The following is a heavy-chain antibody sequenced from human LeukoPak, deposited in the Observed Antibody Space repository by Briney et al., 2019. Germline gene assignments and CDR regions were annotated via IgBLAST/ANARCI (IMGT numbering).Heavy chain of an antibody. Sequence: PGGSLRLSCAASGFTFSSYAMSWVRQAPGKGLEWVSAISGSGGSTYYADSVKGRFTISRDNAKNSLYLQMNSLRAEDTAVYYCARDGSTLPDIVVVPAAQTDYYYYYYMDVWGKGTTVTVSS. CDR3: ARDGSTLPDIVVVPAAQTDYYYYYYMDV. D-gene: IGHD2-2*01. CDR2: ISGSGGST. CDR1: GFTFSSYA. V-gene: IGHV3-23*01. J-gene: IGHJ6*03.